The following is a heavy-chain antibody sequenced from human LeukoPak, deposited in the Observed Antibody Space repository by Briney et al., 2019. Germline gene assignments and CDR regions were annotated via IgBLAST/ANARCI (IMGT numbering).Heavy chain of an antibody. CDR3: TRNRVADTTEFAY. J-gene: IGHJ4*02. CDR2: LYPGGKT. V-gene: IGHV3-53*05. CDR1: GFSVGNSY. D-gene: IGHD6-19*01. Sequence: GGSLRLSCAASGFSVGNSYMSWVRLAPGKGLEFASALYPGGKTYYADSVKGRFTISSDTSKNTVDVQMTSLRAEDTAIYYCTRNRVADTTEFAYWGQGTLVSVSS.